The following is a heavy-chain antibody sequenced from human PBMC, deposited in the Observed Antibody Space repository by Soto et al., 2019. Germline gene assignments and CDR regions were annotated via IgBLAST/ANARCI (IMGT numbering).Heavy chain of an antibody. CDR1: GFTFSSYA. D-gene: IGHD3-3*01. CDR2: ISGSGGST. V-gene: IGHV3-23*01. CDR3: AKIMDFGVVIIIADY. J-gene: IGHJ4*02. Sequence: EVQLLESGGGLVQPGGSLRLSCAASGFTFSSYAMSWVRQAPGKGLEWVSAISGSGGSTYYADSVKGRFTISRDNSKNKLYLQMNSLRAEDTAVYYCAKIMDFGVVIIIADYWGQGTLVTVSS.